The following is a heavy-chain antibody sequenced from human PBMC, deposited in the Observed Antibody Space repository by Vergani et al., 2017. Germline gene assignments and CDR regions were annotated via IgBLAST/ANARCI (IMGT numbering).Heavy chain of an antibody. J-gene: IGHJ4*02. V-gene: IGHV3-30*02. Sequence: QAQLVESGGGVVQRGGSLRLSCATSGFNLSNYDMQWIRQGPGKGLEFVAFIQFDGSNQYYADSVKGRFTLSRDFSKNTLYLQMNSLRTDDTATYYCAKHFRGWGIDYWGQGTQVIVSS. CDR2: IQFDGSNQ. CDR1: GFNLSNYD. D-gene: IGHD3-16*01. CDR3: AKHFRGWGIDY.